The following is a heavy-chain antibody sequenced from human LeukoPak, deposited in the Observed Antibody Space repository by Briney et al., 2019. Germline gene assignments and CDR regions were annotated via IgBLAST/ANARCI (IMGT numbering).Heavy chain of an antibody. V-gene: IGHV3-23*01. J-gene: IGHJ4*02. CDR1: GFTFSSYG. Sequence: GRSLRLSCAASGFTFSSYGMSWVRQAPGKGLEWVSAISGSGGSTYYADSVKGRFTISRDNSKNTLYLQMNSLRAEDTAVYYCAKAFRAAAGPLDYWGQGTLVTVSS. CDR2: ISGSGGST. CDR3: AKAFRAAAGPLDY. D-gene: IGHD6-13*01.